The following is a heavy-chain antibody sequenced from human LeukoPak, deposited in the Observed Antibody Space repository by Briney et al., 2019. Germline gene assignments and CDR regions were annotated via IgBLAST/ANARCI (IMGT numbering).Heavy chain of an antibody. CDR1: GYSFTSYW. V-gene: IGHV5-10-1*01. J-gene: IGHJ5*02. CDR3: ARHPYDSSGYYYVVPPYNWFDP. D-gene: IGHD3-22*01. CDR2: IDPSDSYT. Sequence: NLGESLKISCKGSGYSFTSYWISWVRQVPGKGLEWMGRIDPSDSYTNYSPSFQGHVTISADKSISTAYLQWSSLKASDTAMYYCARHPYDSSGYYYVVPPYNWFDPWGQGTLVTVSS.